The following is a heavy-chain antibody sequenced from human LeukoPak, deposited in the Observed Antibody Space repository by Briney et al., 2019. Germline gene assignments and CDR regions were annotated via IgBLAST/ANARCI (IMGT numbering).Heavy chain of an antibody. D-gene: IGHD3-10*02. CDR1: GFTFSSYG. V-gene: IGHV3-30*18. CDR3: AKHLHNSPNHSNTMFDY. CDR2: IPYDGSNK. Sequence: PGGSLRLSCAASGFTFSSYGMPWVRQAPGKGLEWVAVIPYDGSNKYYADSVKGRFTISRDNSKNTLYLQMNSLRAEDTAVYYCAKHLHNSPNHSNTMFDYWGQGTLVTVSS. J-gene: IGHJ4*02.